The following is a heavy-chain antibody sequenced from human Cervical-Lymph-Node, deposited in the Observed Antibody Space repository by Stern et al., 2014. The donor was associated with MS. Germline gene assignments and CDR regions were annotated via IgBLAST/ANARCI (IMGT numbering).Heavy chain of an antibody. CDR1: GFSLSTTEVS. D-gene: IGHD3-16*02. CDR3: AHSFGGTIDFDY. J-gene: IGHJ4*02. V-gene: IGHV2-5*02. Sequence: QVTLKESGPTLVKPTQTLTLTCTFSGFSLSTTEVSVGWLRPPPGNALEWLALIYCDDDKRYNPSLKSRLNITKDPSKDQVVFTMTNVDHVDTATYYCAHSFGGTIDFDYWGQGTLVTVSS. CDR2: IYCDDDK.